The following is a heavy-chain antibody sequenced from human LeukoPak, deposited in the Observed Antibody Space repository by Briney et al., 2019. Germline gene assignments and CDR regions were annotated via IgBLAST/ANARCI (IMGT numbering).Heavy chain of an antibody. CDR3: AKDRIPQVPGYVGTWFDY. D-gene: IGHD5-12*01. CDR1: GFTFSSCG. V-gene: IGHV3-30*18. J-gene: IGHJ4*02. Sequence: GGSLRLSCAASGFTFSSCGMRWVRQAPGKGLEWVAVISYDGSNKYYADSVKGRFTVSRDNSKNTLYLQMNSLRAEDTAVYYCAKDRIPQVPGYVGTWFDYWGQGTLVTVSS. CDR2: ISYDGSNK.